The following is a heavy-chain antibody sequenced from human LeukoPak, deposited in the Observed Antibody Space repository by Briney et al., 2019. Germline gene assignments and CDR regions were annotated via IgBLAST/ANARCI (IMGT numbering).Heavy chain of an antibody. D-gene: IGHD2-2*01. CDR3: ARDCSSTSCLDY. J-gene: IGHJ4*02. Sequence: PGGSLRLSCAVSGFTFSSYWMSWVRQAPGKGLEWVANIKQDGSEKYYADSVKGRFTISRDNAKNSLYLQMKSLRAEDTAVYYCARDCSSTSCLDYWGQGTLVTVSS. V-gene: IGHV3-7*01. CDR2: IKQDGSEK. CDR1: GFTFSSYW.